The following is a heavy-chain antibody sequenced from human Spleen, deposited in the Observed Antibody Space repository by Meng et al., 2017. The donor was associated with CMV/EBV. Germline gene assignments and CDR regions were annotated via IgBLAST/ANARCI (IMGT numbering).Heavy chain of an antibody. Sequence: GESLKISCAASGFTFSSYEMSWVRQAPGKGLEWVSYISSSGTTIHYAGSVKGRFTISRDSGKNSVLLQMNSLRVEDTALYYCVKDMVEDTVMARGGFDIWGQGTTVTVSS. CDR3: VKDMVEDTVMARGGFDI. CDR1: GFTFSSYE. J-gene: IGHJ3*02. V-gene: IGHV3-48*03. D-gene: IGHD2-15*01. CDR2: ISSSGTTI.